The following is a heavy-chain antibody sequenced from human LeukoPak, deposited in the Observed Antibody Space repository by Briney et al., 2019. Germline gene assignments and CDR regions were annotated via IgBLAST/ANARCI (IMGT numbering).Heavy chain of an antibody. CDR3: ATVTTVAPSGFDY. V-gene: IGHV1-24*01. CDR1: GYTFTSYY. Sequence: ASVKVSCKASGYTFTSYYMHWVRQAPGKGLEWMGGFDPEDGETIYAQKFQGRVTMTEDTSTDTAYMELSSLRSEDTAVYYCATVTTVAPSGFDYWGQGTLVTVSS. CDR2: FDPEDGET. J-gene: IGHJ4*02. D-gene: IGHD4-11*01.